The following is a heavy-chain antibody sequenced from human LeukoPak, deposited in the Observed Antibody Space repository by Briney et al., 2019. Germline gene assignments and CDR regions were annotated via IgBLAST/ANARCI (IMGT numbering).Heavy chain of an antibody. CDR1: GLILSNFG. D-gene: IGHD4/OR15-4a*01. CDR2: IQYDGNNI. J-gene: IGHJ4*02. Sequence: GGSLRLSCTASGLILSNFGMHWVRQASGKGLELVAFIQYDGNNIYYADSVKGRFTISRDDSKNTLYLEMNSLRPEDTALYYCAKDERVYGTNAGTLLDYWGQGTLVSVSS. V-gene: IGHV3-30*02. CDR3: AKDERVYGTNAGTLLDY.